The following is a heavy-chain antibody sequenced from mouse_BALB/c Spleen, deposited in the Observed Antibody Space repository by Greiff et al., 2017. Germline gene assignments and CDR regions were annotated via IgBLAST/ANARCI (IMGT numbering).Heavy chain of an antibody. Sequence: EVMLVESGGGLVQPGGSLKLSCAASGFTFSSYGMSWVRQTPDKRLELVATINSNGGSTYYPDSVKGRFTISRDNAKNTLYLQMSSLKSEDTAMYYCARDTARATTWFAYWGQGTLVTVSA. D-gene: IGHD3-1*01. CDR3: ARDTARATTWFAY. J-gene: IGHJ3*01. CDR2: INSNGGST. V-gene: IGHV5-6-3*01. CDR1: GFTFSSYG.